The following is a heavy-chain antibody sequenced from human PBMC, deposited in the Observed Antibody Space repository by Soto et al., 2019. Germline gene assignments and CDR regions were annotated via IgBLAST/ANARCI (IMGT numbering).Heavy chain of an antibody. Sequence: SETLSLTCTVSGGSISSGGYYWSWIRQHPWKGLEWIGYIYYSGSTYYNPSLKSRVTISVDTSKNQFSLKLSSVTAADTAVYYCARDLRVRGAYKYYYGMDVWGQGXTVTVYS. D-gene: IGHD3-10*01. CDR3: ARDLRVRGAYKYYYGMDV. V-gene: IGHV4-31*03. CDR2: IYYSGST. CDR1: GGSISSGGYY. J-gene: IGHJ6*02.